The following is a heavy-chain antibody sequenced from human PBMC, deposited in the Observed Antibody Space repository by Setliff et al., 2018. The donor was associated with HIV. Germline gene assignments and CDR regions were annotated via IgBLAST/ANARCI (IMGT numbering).Heavy chain of an antibody. J-gene: IGHJ3*02. Sequence: ASVKVSCKVSGYTLTEVSIHWVRQAPGKGLEWMGGFDPEDDETVYAQKFQGRVTMTEDTSTDTAYMELSSLTSEDTAMYYCARGHSSGDSYSGSYGPFDMWGQGTMVTVSS. V-gene: IGHV1-24*01. CDR1: GYTLTEVS. D-gene: IGHD3-16*01. CDR2: FDPEDDET. CDR3: ARGHSSGDSYSGSYGPFDM.